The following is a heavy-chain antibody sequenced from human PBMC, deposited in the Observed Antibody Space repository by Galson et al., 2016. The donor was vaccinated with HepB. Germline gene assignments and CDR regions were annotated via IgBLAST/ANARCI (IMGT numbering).Heavy chain of an antibody. Sequence: SLRLSCATSGFSFGTCGFHWVRQAPGKGLEWVGVSSYDGINQYYSDSVKGRFTISRDNTKNTLYLQMNSLRAEDTAVYYCARGGFCISASCYLGATDTFDIWGQGTLVTVSS. J-gene: IGHJ3*02. CDR1: GFSFGTCG. CDR3: ARGGFCISASCYLGATDTFDI. CDR2: SSYDGINQ. V-gene: IGHV3-30*03. D-gene: IGHD2-2*01.